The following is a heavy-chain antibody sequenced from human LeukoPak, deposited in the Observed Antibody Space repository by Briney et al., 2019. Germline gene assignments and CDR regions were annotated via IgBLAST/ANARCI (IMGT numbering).Heavy chain of an antibody. V-gene: IGHV4-38-2*02. D-gene: IGHD1-1*01. Sequence: SETLSLTCTVSGYSISSGYYWGWIRQPPGKGLEWIGSIYHSGSTYYNPSLKSRVTISVDTSKNQFSLKLSCATAADTAVYYCARGRKTGTRLHWGQGTLVTVSS. CDR2: IYHSGST. CDR3: ARGRKTGTRLH. CDR1: GYSISSGYY. J-gene: IGHJ4*02.